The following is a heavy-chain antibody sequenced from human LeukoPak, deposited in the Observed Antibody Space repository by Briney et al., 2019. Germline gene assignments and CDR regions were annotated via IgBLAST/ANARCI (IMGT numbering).Heavy chain of an antibody. CDR3: ARDRTDYYGSGSYYIFDY. V-gene: IGHV1-69*13. J-gene: IGHJ4*02. CDR1: GGTFSSYA. CDR2: IIPISGTA. Sequence: ASVKVSCKASGGTFSSYAISWVRQAPGQGLEWMGGIIPISGTANYAQKFQGRVTITADESTSTAYMELSSLRSEDTAVYYCARDRTDYYGSGSYYIFDYWGQGTLVTVSS. D-gene: IGHD3-10*01.